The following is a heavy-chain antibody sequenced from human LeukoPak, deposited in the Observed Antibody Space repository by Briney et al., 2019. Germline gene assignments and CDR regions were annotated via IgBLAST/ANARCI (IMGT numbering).Heavy chain of an antibody. V-gene: IGHV4-38-2*01. CDR2: IYHGGST. CDR3: ASLGVVPGAIHDAFDI. J-gene: IGHJ3*02. Sequence: PSETLSLTCAVSGYSISGGYYWGWIRQPPGKGLEWIGSIYHGGSTFYNPSLKSRVTISADTSKNQFSLKLSSVTAADTAVYYCASLGVVPGAIHDAFDIWGQGTMVIVSS. CDR1: GYSISGGYY. D-gene: IGHD2-2*02.